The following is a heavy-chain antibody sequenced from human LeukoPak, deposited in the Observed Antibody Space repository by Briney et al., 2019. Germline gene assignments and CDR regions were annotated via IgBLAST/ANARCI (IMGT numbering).Heavy chain of an antibody. D-gene: IGHD3-10*01. J-gene: IGHJ4*02. V-gene: IGHV4-39*01. CDR1: GASISGSNYY. CDR2: IYSSGST. Sequence: SETLSLTCAVSGASISGSNYYWGWIRQPPGKGLEWIGNIYSSGSTYYNPSLKSRVTISVDTSKNQFSLKLSSVTAADTAVYYCARHPTDYYGSGSYRPDHFDYWGQGTLVTVSS. CDR3: ARHPTDYYGSGSYRPDHFDY.